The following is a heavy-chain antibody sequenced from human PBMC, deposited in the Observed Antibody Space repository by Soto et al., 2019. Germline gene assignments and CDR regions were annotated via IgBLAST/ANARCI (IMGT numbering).Heavy chain of an antibody. CDR3: ERQGFGALHGLVEV. CDR1: GGSISNYY. D-gene: IGHD3-10*01. Sequence: QVPLQESGPGLVKPSETLSLSCTVSGGSISNYYWSWFRQTPGKGLEWIGYVHDSWVSNYNPSLRSRVAISLDTFKSQFSLQLTSVTATDTAVYSCERQGFGALHGLVEVWGKGTTVTVSS. V-gene: IGHV4-59*08. CDR2: VHDSWVS. J-gene: IGHJ6*04.